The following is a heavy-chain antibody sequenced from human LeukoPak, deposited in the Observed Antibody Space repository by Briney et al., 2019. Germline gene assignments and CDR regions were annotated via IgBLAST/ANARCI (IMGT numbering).Heavy chain of an antibody. D-gene: IGHD2-2*01. CDR2: ISAYNGNT. V-gene: IGHV1-18*01. J-gene: IGHJ5*02. CDR3: ARDSSPIVVVPAARVWFDP. CDR1: GYTFTSYG. Sequence: ASVKVSCKASGYTFTSYGISWLRQAPGQGLEWMGLISAYNGNTNYAQKLQGRVTMTTDTSTSTAYMELRSLRSDDTAVYYCARDSSPIVVVPAARVWFDPWGQGTLVTVSS.